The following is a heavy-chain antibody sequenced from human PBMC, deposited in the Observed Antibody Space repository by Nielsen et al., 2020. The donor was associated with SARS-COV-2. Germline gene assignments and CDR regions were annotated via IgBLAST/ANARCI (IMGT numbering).Heavy chain of an antibody. Sequence: GESLKISCAASGFTFSSYAMSWVRQAPGKGLEWVSAISGSGGSTYYADSVKGRFTISRDNSKNTLYLQMNSLRAEDTAVYYCAKGMTTVTTHPVWGLEYYFDYWGQGTLVTVSS. V-gene: IGHV3-23*01. J-gene: IGHJ4*02. D-gene: IGHD4-17*01. CDR2: ISGSGGST. CDR3: AKGMTTVTTHPVWGLEYYFDY. CDR1: GFTFSSYA.